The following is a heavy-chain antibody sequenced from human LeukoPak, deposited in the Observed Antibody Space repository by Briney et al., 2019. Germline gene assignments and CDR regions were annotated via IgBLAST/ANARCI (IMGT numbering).Heavy chain of an antibody. CDR1: GFTFSSYG. CDR2: ISYDGSNK. Sequence: PGGSLRLSCAASGFTFSSYGMHWVRQAPGKGLEWVAVISYDGSNKYYADSVKGRFTISRGNSKSTLYLQMNSLRAEDTAVYYCAKDRSGSYSFDYWGQGTLVTVSS. D-gene: IGHD1-26*01. J-gene: IGHJ4*02. V-gene: IGHV3-30*18. CDR3: AKDRSGSYSFDY.